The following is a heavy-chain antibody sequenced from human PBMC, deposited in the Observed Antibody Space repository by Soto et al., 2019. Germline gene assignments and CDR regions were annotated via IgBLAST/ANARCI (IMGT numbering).Heavy chain of an antibody. V-gene: IGHV3-48*01. CDR3: ARDKGSYEAREDQDPIGAFDI. CDR1: GFTFSSYS. CDR2: ISSSSSTI. Sequence: PGGSLRLSCAASGFTFSSYSMNWVRQAPGKGLEWVSYISSSSSTIYYADSVKGRFTISRDNAKNSLYLQMNSLRAEDTAVYYCARDKGSYEAREDQDPIGAFDIWGQGTMVTVSS. D-gene: IGHD3-22*01. J-gene: IGHJ3*02.